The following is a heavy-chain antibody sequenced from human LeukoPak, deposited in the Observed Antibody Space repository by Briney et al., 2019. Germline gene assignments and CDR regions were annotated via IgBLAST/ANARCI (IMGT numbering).Heavy chain of an antibody. CDR3: ARDRRDYGGNPVDY. CDR2: ISSSTSYT. D-gene: IGHD4-23*01. J-gene: IGHJ4*02. CDR1: GFTFSTYA. V-gene: IGHV3-11*06. Sequence: GGSLRLSCAVSGFTFSTYAMSWVRQAPGKGLEWVSYISSSTSYTNYADSVKGRFTISRDNAKNSLYLQMNSLRAEDTAVYYCARDRRDYGGNPVDYWGQGTLVTVSS.